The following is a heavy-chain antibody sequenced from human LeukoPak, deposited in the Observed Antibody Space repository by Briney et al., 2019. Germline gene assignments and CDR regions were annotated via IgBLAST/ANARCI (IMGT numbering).Heavy chain of an antibody. CDR3: AKDVSGTYYAFDV. J-gene: IGHJ3*01. CDR2: ISNRGST. V-gene: IGHV4-59*02. Sequence: SETLSLTCGVSGASVSSHFWSWIRQTPGMGLEWSGYISNRGSTGYNPSLRSRVTISVDAPKNEVSLNVRSVSAAGTAVYYCAKDVSGTYYAFDVWGQGRTV. CDR1: GASVSSHF. D-gene: IGHD1-26*01.